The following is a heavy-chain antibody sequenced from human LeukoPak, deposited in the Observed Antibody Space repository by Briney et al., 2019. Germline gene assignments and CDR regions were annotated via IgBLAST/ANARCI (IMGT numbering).Heavy chain of an antibody. Sequence: TGGSLRLSCAASGFTFSSYAMSWVRQAPGKGLEWVSAISGSGGSTYYADSVKGRFTISRDNSKNTLYLQMNSLRAEDTAVYYCAKVGVAVPAATEFDYWGQGTLVTVSS. CDR2: ISGSGGST. J-gene: IGHJ4*02. CDR3: AKVGVAVPAATEFDY. CDR1: GFTFSSYA. V-gene: IGHV3-23*01. D-gene: IGHD2-2*01.